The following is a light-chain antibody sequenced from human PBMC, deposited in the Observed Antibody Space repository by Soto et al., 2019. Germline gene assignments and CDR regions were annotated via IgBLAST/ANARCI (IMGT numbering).Light chain of an antibody. Sequence: ETVMTQSPATLSVSPGERATLSCRASQSVYSNLAWYQQRPGQPPRLLIYSASTRATGIPARFSGSGSGTEFTLTISSLQSADFAVYYCQQYNNWPYTFGPGTKVDIK. CDR1: QSVYSN. CDR2: SAS. J-gene: IGKJ3*01. V-gene: IGKV3-15*01. CDR3: QQYNNWPYT.